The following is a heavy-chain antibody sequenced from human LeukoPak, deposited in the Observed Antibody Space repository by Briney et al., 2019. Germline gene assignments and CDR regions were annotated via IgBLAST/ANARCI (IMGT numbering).Heavy chain of an antibody. J-gene: IGHJ4*02. Sequence: SSETLSLTCTVSGDSITSGGYYWSWIRQRPGKGLEWTGYIYKTGSTYYNPSLKSRVTMSVDTSRNQFSLKVNSVTAADTAVYYCATLKQDSGSYYDPFNYWGQGTLVTVSS. CDR3: ATLKQDSGSYYDPFNY. V-gene: IGHV4-31*03. D-gene: IGHD3-10*01. CDR1: GDSITSGGYY. CDR2: IYKTGST.